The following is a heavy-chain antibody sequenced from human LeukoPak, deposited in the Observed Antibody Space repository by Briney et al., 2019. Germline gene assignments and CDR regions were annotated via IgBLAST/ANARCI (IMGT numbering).Heavy chain of an antibody. D-gene: IGHD3-10*01. V-gene: IGHV3-15*01. CDR2: IKSKTDGGPT. CDR3: TTDSGSYFDY. CDR1: GFTSSNDS. Sequence: GGSLRLSCAASGFTSSNDSLSWVLQAPGKGLAWVGCIKSKTDGGPTGDAAHVKGSFTIARDDSKNTLYLQMNSLQPEYTGVYYCTTDSGSYFDYWGQGTLVTVSS. J-gene: IGHJ4*02.